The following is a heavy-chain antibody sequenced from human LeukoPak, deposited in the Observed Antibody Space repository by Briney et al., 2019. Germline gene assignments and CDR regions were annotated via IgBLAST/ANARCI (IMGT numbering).Heavy chain of an antibody. J-gene: IGHJ4*02. CDR1: GFPFETNA. D-gene: IGHD5-18*01. Sequence: GGSLRLSCATSGFPFETNAMSWVRQAPGKGLEWVATIGNTKTFYADSVTGRFTISRDNSKNTVNLQMNRMRVEDTAIYYCAKDWIQFNRVFDCFDSWGQGTLVAVSS. V-gene: IGHV3-23*01. CDR2: IGNTKT. CDR3: AKDWIQFNRVFDCFDS.